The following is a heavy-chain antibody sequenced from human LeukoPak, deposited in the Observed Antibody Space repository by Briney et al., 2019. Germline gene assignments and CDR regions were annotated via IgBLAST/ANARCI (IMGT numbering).Heavy chain of an antibody. D-gene: IGHD1-26*01. J-gene: IGHJ4*02. V-gene: IGHV1-18*01. Sequence: SVNVPCKASGYTFTSYGITWVGQAPGQGLEWMGWISGYNGNTNYAQNLQGRVTMTTDTSTSTAYMELRSLRFDDTAVYYCARVGFSGSPAPFDYWDQGTLLTVSS. CDR1: GYTFTSYG. CDR3: ARVGFSGSPAPFDY. CDR2: ISGYNGNT.